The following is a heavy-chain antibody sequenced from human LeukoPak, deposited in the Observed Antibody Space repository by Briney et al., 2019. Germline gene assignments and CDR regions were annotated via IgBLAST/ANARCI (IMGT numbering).Heavy chain of an antibody. CDR1: GFTFSNYA. J-gene: IGHJ4*02. D-gene: IGHD3-9*01. CDR3: AKWGDYDVLTGYYDSDY. Sequence: GGSLRLSCAASGFTFSNYAMSWVRQAPGKGLEWVSAVSGRDTSTYYTDSVKGRFTISRDNSKNTLYLQVNSLSAEDTAIYYCAKWGDYDVLTGYYDSDYWGQGTLVTVSS. CDR2: VSGRDTST. V-gene: IGHV3-23*01.